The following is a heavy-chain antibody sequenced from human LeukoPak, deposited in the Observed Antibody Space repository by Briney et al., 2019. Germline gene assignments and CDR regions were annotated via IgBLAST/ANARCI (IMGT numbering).Heavy chain of an antibody. CDR2: ISYDGSNK. V-gene: IGHV3-30-3*01. CDR1: GFTFSSYA. J-gene: IGHJ6*02. Sequence: PGGSLRLSCAASGFTFSSYAMHWVRQAPGKGLEWVAVISYDGSNKYYADSVKGRFTISRDNSKNTLYLQMNSLRAEDTAVYYCARDPAAAGPRPPSYYYYGMDVWGQGTTVTASS. D-gene: IGHD6-13*01. CDR3: ARDPAAAGPRPPSYYYYGMDV.